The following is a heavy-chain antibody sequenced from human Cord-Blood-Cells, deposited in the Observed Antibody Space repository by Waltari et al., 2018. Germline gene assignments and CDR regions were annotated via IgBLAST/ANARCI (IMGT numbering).Heavy chain of an antibody. V-gene: IGHV4-34*01. CDR3: ARGGEDNWFDP. CDR2: INHSGST. J-gene: IGHJ5*02. D-gene: IGHD3-10*01. Sequence: QVQLQQWGAGLLKPSETLSLTCAVYGGSFSGYYWSWIRQPPGKGLEWIGEINHSGSTNYNPSLKSRVTISVDTSKNQFSLKLSSVTAADTAVYCCARGGEDNWFDPWGQGTLVTVSS. CDR1: GGSFSGYY.